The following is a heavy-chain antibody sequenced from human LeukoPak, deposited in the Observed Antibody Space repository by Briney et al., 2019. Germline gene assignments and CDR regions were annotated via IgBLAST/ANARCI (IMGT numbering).Heavy chain of an antibody. Sequence: SEILSLICTVSGGSISSGGYYWSWIRQHPGKGLEWIGYIYYSGSTYYNPSLKSRVTISVDTSKNQFSLKLSSVTAADTAVYYCARTHYDYVWGSPKLFDYWGQGTLVTVSS. D-gene: IGHD3-16*01. CDR1: GGSISSGGYY. J-gene: IGHJ4*02. CDR2: IYYSGST. V-gene: IGHV4-31*03. CDR3: ARTHYDYVWGSPKLFDY.